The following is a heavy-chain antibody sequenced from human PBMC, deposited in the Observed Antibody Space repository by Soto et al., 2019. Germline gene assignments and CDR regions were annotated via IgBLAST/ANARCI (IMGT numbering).Heavy chain of an antibody. V-gene: IGHV3-30-3*01. CDR1: GFTFSSYA. CDR3: ARDQIQLWCDWFDP. J-gene: IGHJ5*02. Sequence: GGSLRLSCAASGFTFSSYAMHWVRQAPGKGLEWVAVISYDGSNKYYADSVKGRFTISRDNSKNTLYLQMNSLRAEDTAVYYCARDQIQLWCDWFDPWGQGTLVTVSS. D-gene: IGHD5-18*01. CDR2: ISYDGSNK.